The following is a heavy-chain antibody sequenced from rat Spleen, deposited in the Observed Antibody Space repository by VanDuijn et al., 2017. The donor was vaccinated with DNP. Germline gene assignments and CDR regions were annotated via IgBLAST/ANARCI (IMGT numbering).Heavy chain of an antibody. V-gene: IGHV5-29*01. Sequence: EVQLVESGGGLVQPGRSLKLSCAASGFTFSNYGMAWVRQAPTKGLEWVATISYDDSSFYYRDSVKGRFTISRDNAKSTLYLQMDSLRSEDTATYFCARSGIYYYSAYYFDYWGQGVMVTVSS. CDR3: ARSGIYYYSAYYFDY. D-gene: IGHD1-1*01. J-gene: IGHJ2*01. CDR2: ISYDDSSF. CDR1: GFTFSNYG.